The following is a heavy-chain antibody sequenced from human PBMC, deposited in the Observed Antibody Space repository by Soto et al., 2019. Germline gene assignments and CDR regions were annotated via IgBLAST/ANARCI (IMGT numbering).Heavy chain of an antibody. CDR2: INPSARSA. CDR1: GYTFTNYY. D-gene: IGHD1-1*01. CDR3: ARENSAANGVLDH. J-gene: IGHJ4*02. Sequence: ASVKVSCKASGYTFTNYYLHWVRQAPGQGLEWVGMINPSARSASYAQKLRGRLTMDRDTSTTTVYMELSRPTSEDTAVYYCARENSAANGVLDHWGLGTLVTVSS. V-gene: IGHV1-46*04.